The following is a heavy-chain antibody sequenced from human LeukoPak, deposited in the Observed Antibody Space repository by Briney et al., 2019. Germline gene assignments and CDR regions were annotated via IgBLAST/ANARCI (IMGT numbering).Heavy chain of an antibody. D-gene: IGHD3-22*01. Sequence: GGSLRLSCAASGFTLSSYWMHWVRQAPGKGLVWVSRINSDGSDTIYGDSVKGRFTISRDNAKNTLYLQMNSLRAEDTAVYYCAKDGSSVPFDYWGQGTLVTVSS. V-gene: IGHV3-74*01. CDR1: GFTLSSYW. CDR3: AKDGSSVPFDY. CDR2: INSDGSDT. J-gene: IGHJ4*02.